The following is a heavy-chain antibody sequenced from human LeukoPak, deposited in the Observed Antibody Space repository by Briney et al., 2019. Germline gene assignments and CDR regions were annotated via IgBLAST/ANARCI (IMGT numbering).Heavy chain of an antibody. D-gene: IGHD6-19*01. CDR1: GFSLSTSGMR. J-gene: IGHJ4*02. CDR2: IDWDDDK. CDR3: ARIRVDTSGWYEDY. V-gene: IGHV2-70*04. Sequence: SGPTLVNPTQTLTLTCTFSGFSLSTSGMRVSWIRQPPGKALEWLARIDWDDDKYYSTSLKTRLTISKDTSKSQVVLTMTNMDPVDTATYYCARIRVDTSGWYEDYWGQGTLVTVSS.